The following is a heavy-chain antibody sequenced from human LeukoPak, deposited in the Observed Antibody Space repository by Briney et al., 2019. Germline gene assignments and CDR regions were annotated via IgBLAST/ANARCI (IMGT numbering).Heavy chain of an antibody. CDR2: IYYSGST. CDR1: GGSISSGGYY. CDR3: ARWRTSYYGSGSLNWFDP. D-gene: IGHD3-10*01. V-gene: IGHV4-31*03. Sequence: SQTLSLTCTVSGGSISSGGYYWSWIRQHPGKGLEWIGYIYYSGSTYYNPSLKSRVTISVDTSKNQFSLKLSSVTAADTAVYYCARWRTSYYGSGSLNWFDPWGQGTLVTVSS. J-gene: IGHJ5*02.